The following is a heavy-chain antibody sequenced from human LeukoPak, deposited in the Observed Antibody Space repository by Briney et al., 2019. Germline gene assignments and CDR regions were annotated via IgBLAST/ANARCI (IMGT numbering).Heavy chain of an antibody. CDR2: IYTSGST. D-gene: IGHD4-17*01. V-gene: IGHV4-4*07. J-gene: IGHJ6*03. Sequence: PSETLSLTCTVSGGSISSYYWSWIRQPAGKGLEWIGRIYTSGSTNYNPSLESRVTMSVDTSKNQFSLKLSSVTAADTAVYYCAREAVTTWGYYYYMDVWGKGTTVTISS. CDR1: GGSISSYY. CDR3: AREAVTTWGYYYYMDV.